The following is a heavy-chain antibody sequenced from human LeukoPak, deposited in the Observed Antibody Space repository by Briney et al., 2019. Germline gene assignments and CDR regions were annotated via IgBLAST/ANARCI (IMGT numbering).Heavy chain of an antibody. CDR1: GFTFTSSA. V-gene: IGHV1-58*01. Sequence: GTSVKVSCKASGFTFTSSAVQWVRQARGQRLEWIGWIVVGSGNTNYPQKFQERVTITRDMSTSTAYMELSSLSSEDTAVYYCAADPLYCSSTSCGSGLYYYYGMDVWGKGTTVTVSS. D-gene: IGHD2-2*01. CDR2: IVVGSGNT. CDR3: AADPLYCSSTSCGSGLYYYYGMDV. J-gene: IGHJ6*04.